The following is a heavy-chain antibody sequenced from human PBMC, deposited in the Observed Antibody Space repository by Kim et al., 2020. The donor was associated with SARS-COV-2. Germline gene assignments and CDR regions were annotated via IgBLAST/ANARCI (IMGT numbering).Heavy chain of an antibody. D-gene: IGHD3-10*01. Sequence: SETLSLTCVVYGGSLSDYSWSWIRQPPGKGLEWIVDFSHSGGIKFNPSLKSRVTLFLDISKNQFSLKMHSVTAADTAVYYCGRALIRGVISNWGQGTLVTVSS. CDR1: GGSLSDYS. CDR3: GRALIRGVISN. V-gene: IGHV4-34*01. J-gene: IGHJ4*02. CDR2: FSHSGGI.